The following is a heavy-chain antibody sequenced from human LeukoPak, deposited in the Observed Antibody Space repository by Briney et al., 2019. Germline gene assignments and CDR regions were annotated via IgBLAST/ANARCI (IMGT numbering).Heavy chain of an antibody. D-gene: IGHD3-22*01. J-gene: IGHJ6*03. Sequence: SVTLSLTCTASGGSISSYYWSWIRQPPGKGLEWIGYIYYSGSTNYNPSLKSRVTISVDTSKNQFSLKLSSVTAADTAVYYCARDTGDYYDSSGPLGYMDVWGKGTTVTVSS. CDR1: GGSISSYY. V-gene: IGHV4-59*01. CDR2: IYYSGST. CDR3: ARDTGDYYDSSGPLGYMDV.